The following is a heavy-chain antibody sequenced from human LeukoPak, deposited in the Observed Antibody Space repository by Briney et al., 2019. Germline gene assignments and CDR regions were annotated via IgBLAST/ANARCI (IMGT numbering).Heavy chain of an antibody. D-gene: IGHD1-14*01. Sequence: PGGSLRLSCAASGFTFSSYWMTWVRQAPGKGLEWVANINQDGGEKYCVDSVKGRFTISRDNAKNSLYLQMNSLRAEDAAVYYYATDYHGYFDYWGQGTLVTVSS. J-gene: IGHJ4*02. CDR3: ATDYHGYFDY. CDR1: GFTFSSYW. V-gene: IGHV3-7*01. CDR2: INQDGGEK.